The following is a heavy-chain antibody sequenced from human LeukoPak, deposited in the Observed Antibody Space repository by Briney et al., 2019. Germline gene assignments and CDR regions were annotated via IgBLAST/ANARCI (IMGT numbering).Heavy chain of an antibody. CDR3: ARLPTITFFDY. CDR1: GGSISSSSCY. V-gene: IGHV4-39*01. D-gene: IGHD5-12*01. CDR2: IYYSGST. Sequence: NPSETLSLTCTVSGGSISSSSCYWGWIRQPPGKGLEWIGSIYYSGSTSYNPSLKSRVTISVDTSKNQFSLKLSSVTAADTAVYYCARLPTITFFDYWGQGTLVTVSS. J-gene: IGHJ4*02.